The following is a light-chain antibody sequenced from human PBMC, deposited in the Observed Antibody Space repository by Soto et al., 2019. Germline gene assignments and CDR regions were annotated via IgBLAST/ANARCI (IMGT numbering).Light chain of an antibody. CDR2: GAS. CDR1: QSVSRSY. Sequence: EIVLAQPPGTLSLSPGERATLSCRAIQSVSRSYIAWYQQKPGQAPSLLIYGASRRATGIPDRFSGGGSETDFTLTISRLEPEDLAVYYCPQYNNWPQTFGQGTKVEI. V-gene: IGKV3-20*01. CDR3: PQYNNWPQT. J-gene: IGKJ1*01.